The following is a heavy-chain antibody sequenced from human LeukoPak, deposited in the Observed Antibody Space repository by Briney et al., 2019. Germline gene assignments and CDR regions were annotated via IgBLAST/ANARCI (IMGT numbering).Heavy chain of an antibody. CDR2: ISRGGDTI. CDR3: ARDLNGWVDH. CDR1: GFIFSDYY. Sequence: SGGSLRLSCAASGFIFSDYYMSWIRQAPGKGLEWISYISRGGDTIYYADSVKGRFTLSRDNAKDSLFLQMTNLRGEDTAIYYCARDLNGWVDHWGQGTLVTVSS. J-gene: IGHJ5*02. V-gene: IGHV3-11*01. D-gene: IGHD1-1*01.